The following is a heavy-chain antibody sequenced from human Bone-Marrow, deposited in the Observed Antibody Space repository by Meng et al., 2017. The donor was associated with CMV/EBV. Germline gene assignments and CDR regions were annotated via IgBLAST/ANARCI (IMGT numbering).Heavy chain of an antibody. CDR1: GGSISSSSYY. Sequence: GSLRLSCTVSGGSISSSSYYWGWIRQPPGKGLEWIGSIYYSGSTYYNPSLKSRVTISVDTSKNQFSPKLSSVTAADTAVYYCARDPAYCGGDCSPDAFDIWGQGTMVTVSS. CDR2: IYYSGST. J-gene: IGHJ3*02. V-gene: IGHV4-39*07. CDR3: ARDPAYCGGDCSPDAFDI. D-gene: IGHD2-21*01.